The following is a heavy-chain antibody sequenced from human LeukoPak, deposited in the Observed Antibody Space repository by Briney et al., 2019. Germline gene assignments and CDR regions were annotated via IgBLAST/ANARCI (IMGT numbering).Heavy chain of an antibody. CDR3: ARGIGYFDWLFFC. J-gene: IGHJ4*02. D-gene: IGHD3-9*01. Sequence: PGGSLRLSCAASGFTFSSYAMRWVRQAPGKGLEWVSSINPNGDYIYYADSVKGRFTISRDNAKNSLYLQMTSLKAEDTAVYFCARGIGYFDWLFFCWGQGTLLTVAS. CDR1: GFTFSSYA. V-gene: IGHV3-21*06. CDR2: INPNGDYI.